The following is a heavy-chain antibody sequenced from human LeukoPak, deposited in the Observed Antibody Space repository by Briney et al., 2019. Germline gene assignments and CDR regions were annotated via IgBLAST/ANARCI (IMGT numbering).Heavy chain of an antibody. V-gene: IGHV1-24*01. D-gene: IGHD6-19*01. Sequence: GASVKVSCKVSGYTLTELSMHWVRQAPGKGLEWMGGFDPEDGETIYAQRFQGRVTMTRDTSISTAYMELSRLRSDDTAVYYCARQTAGPILYYYYYYGMDVWGQGTTVTVSS. CDR2: FDPEDGET. CDR3: ARQTAGPILYYYYYYGMDV. CDR1: GYTLTELS. J-gene: IGHJ6*02.